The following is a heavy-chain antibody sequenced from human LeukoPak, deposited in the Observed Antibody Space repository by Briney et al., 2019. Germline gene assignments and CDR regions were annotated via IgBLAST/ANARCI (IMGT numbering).Heavy chain of an antibody. CDR3: ARLGLWVDFDY. CDR1: GCSISSYY. CDR2: IYYSGST. V-gene: IGHV4-59*08. D-gene: IGHD5-18*01. Sequence: SETLSLTCTVSGCSISSYYWSWIRQPPGKGLEWIGYIYYSGSTNYNPSLKSRVTISVDTSKNQFSLKLSSVTAADTAVYYCARLGLWVDFDYWGQGTLVTVSS. J-gene: IGHJ4*02.